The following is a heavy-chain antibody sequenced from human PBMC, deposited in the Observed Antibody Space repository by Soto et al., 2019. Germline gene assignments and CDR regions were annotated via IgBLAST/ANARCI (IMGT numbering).Heavy chain of an antibody. Sequence: SETLSLTCAVYGGSFSGYYWSWIRQPPGKGLEWIGEINHSGSTNYNPSLKSRVTISVDTSKNQFSLKLSSVTAADTAVYYCARGNYYDSSGYFYPTVWTSMDVWGQGTTVTVSS. CDR1: GGSFSGYY. J-gene: IGHJ6*02. CDR2: INHSGST. CDR3: ARGNYYDSSGYFYPTVWTSMDV. D-gene: IGHD3-22*01. V-gene: IGHV4-34*01.